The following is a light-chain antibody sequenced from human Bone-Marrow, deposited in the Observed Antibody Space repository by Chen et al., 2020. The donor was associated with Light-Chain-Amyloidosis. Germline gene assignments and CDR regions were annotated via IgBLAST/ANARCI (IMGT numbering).Light chain of an antibody. CDR2: EVT. Sequence: QSALTQPASVSGSPGPSITISCTGTSSDVGGDNHVSWYQQHPDQAPKLMIYEVTNRPSWVPDRFSGSKADNTASLTSSVLQTEDAADYFCSSYTITNTLVFGSGTRVTVL. V-gene: IGLV2-14*01. CDR3: SSYTITNTLV. J-gene: IGLJ1*01. CDR1: SSDVGGDNH.